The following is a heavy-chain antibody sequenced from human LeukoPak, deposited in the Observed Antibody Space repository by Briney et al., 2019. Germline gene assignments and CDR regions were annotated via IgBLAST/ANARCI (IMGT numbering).Heavy chain of an antibody. CDR3: ARSPPEWLVPNDY. D-gene: IGHD6-19*01. V-gene: IGHV1-8*03. CDR1: GYTFTSYD. J-gene: IGHJ4*02. CDR2: MNPNSGNT. Sequence: ASVKVSCKASGYTFTSYDINWVRQATGQGLEWMGSMNPNSGNTGYAEKFQGRVTITRNTSISTAYMELSSLRSDDTAVYYCARSPPEWLVPNDYWGQGTLVTVSS.